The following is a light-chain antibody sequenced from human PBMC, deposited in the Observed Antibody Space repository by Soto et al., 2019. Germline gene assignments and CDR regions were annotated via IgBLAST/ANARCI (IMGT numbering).Light chain of an antibody. Sequence: QSALTQPASVSGSPGQSITISCTGTSSDIGGHDYVSWYQHFPGKAPKLILYEVTQRPSGISPRFSDSKSGNTATLTISGLQSEDEADYYCSSYTTTATLLFGGGTKVTVL. V-gene: IGLV2-14*01. CDR3: SSYTTTATLL. CDR2: EVT. J-gene: IGLJ3*02. CDR1: SSDIGGHDY.